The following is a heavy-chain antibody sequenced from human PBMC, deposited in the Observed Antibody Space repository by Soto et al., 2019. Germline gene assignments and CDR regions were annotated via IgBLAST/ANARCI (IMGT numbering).Heavy chain of an antibody. J-gene: IGHJ6*02. Sequence: SETLSLTCTVSGGSISSSSYYWGWIRQPPGKGLEWIGSIYYSGSTYYNPSLKSRVTISVDTSKNQFSLKLSSVTAADTAVYYCARRKKALVIYYYYGMDVWGQGTTVTVSS. CDR1: GGSISSSSYY. V-gene: IGHV4-39*01. CDR3: ARRKKALVIYYYYGMDV. CDR2: IYYSGST.